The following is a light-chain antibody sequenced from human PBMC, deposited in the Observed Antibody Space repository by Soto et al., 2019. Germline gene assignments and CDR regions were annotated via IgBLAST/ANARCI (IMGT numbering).Light chain of an antibody. Sequence: DIQLTQTPSTLSASIGDRVTITCRASQSLSGWLAWYQQTPGKAPKLLISDAFRLESGVPSRFRGSGSGTEFSLTISSLQPGDSATFYCQQYASYPWTFGRGTKVEI. V-gene: IGKV1-5*01. CDR3: QQYASYPWT. J-gene: IGKJ1*01. CDR2: DAF. CDR1: QSLSGW.